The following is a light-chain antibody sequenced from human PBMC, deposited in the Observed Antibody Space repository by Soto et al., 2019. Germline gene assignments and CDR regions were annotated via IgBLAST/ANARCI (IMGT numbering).Light chain of an antibody. CDR3: CSYAGDYTFV. J-gene: IGLJ1*01. CDR2: DVI. CDR1: SSDVGVYKY. Sequence: QSALIQPRSVSGSPGLSVTISCTGTSSDVGVYKYVSWYRQHPGKAPKLMIYDVITRPSGVPDRFSGSKSGNTASLTISGLQAEDEADYYCCSYAGDYTFVFGSGTKLTVL. V-gene: IGLV2-11*01.